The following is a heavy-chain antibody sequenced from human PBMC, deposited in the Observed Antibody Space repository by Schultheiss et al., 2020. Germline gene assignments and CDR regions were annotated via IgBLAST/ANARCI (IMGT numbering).Heavy chain of an antibody. CDR2: ISYDGSNK. CDR1: GFTFSSYA. Sequence: GGSLRLSCAASGFTFSSYAMHWVRQAPGKGLEWVAFISYDGSNKYYADSVQGRFTISRDNSKNTLYLQMNSLRAEDTAVYYCARDRRGYTYGRGTFDYWGQGTLVNGSS. D-gene: IGHD5-18*01. CDR3: ARDRRGYTYGRGTFDY. J-gene: IGHJ4*02. V-gene: IGHV3-30-3*01.